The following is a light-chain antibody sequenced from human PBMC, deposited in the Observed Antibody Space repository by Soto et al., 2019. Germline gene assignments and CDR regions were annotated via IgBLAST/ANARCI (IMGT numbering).Light chain of an antibody. V-gene: IGKV3-11*01. Sequence: EVVMTQSPATLSVSPGEGATLSCRAGRSVDSNLAWYQQKPGQAPRLLIYDASKRATDIPDRFSGSGSGTDFTLTISSLEPEDFAVYYCQQRSNWGITFGPGTKVDIK. CDR2: DAS. CDR1: RSVDSN. CDR3: QQRSNWGIT. J-gene: IGKJ3*01.